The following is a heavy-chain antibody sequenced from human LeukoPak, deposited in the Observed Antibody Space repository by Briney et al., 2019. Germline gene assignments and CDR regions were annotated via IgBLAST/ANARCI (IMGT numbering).Heavy chain of an antibody. CDR2: IHYSGST. V-gene: IGHV4-31*03. Sequence: PSETLSLTCTVSGGSINSGGNHWTWIRQHPEKGLEWIGYIHYSGSTNYNPSLESRVSISVDVSKKSFSLKLTSVIAADTAVYYCARGGPDSSGYAWFDPWGQGTLVTVSS. J-gene: IGHJ5*02. D-gene: IGHD3-22*01. CDR1: GGSINSGGNH. CDR3: ARGGPDSSGYAWFDP.